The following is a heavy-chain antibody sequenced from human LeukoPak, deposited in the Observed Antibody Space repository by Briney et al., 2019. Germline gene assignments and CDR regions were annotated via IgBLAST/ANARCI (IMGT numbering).Heavy chain of an antibody. CDR2: IKQDGTEK. Sequence: GGSLRLSCAASGLTFRNDWMTWVRQAPGKGLEWVANIKQDGTEKYYVDSVKGRFTISRDNARSSLYLQMNSLRAEDTAVYYCARHSAWCFGSWGQGTLVTVSS. D-gene: IGHD6-19*01. CDR3: ARHSAWCFGS. V-gene: IGHV3-7*01. J-gene: IGHJ4*02. CDR1: GLTFRNDW.